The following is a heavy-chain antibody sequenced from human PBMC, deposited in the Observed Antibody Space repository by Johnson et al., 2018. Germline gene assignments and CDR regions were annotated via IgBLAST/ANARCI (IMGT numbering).Heavy chain of an antibody. CDR3: AKDFRYFSSITCFPYYYMDV. CDR1: GFTFSSYG. V-gene: IGHV3-30*18. D-gene: IGHD2-2*01. Sequence: QVQLVESGGGVVQPGRSLRLSCAASGFTFSSYGMPWVRQAPGKGLEWVAVISYDGSNKYYADSVKGRFTISRDNSKDTLYLQMNSLRAEDKAVYYFAKDFRYFSSITCFPYYYMDVWGKGTTVTVSS. CDR2: ISYDGSNK. J-gene: IGHJ6*03.